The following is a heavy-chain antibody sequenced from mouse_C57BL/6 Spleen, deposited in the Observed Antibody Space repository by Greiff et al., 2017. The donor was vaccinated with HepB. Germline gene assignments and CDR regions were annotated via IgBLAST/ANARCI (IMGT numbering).Heavy chain of an antibody. CDR3: ARSYDPGWFAY. CDR1: GYNFTSYW. D-gene: IGHD2-12*01. J-gene: IGHJ3*01. V-gene: IGHV1-50*01. Sequence: VQLQQPGAELVKPGASVKLSCKASGYNFTSYWMQWVKQRPGQGLEWIGEIDPSDSYTNYNPKFKGKATLTVDTSSSTAYMQLSSLTSEDSAVYYCARSYDPGWFAYWGQGTLVTVSA. CDR2: IDPSDSYT.